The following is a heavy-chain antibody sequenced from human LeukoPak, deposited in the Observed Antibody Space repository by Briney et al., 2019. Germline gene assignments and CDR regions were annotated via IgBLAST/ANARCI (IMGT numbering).Heavy chain of an antibody. Sequence: ASVKVSCKASGYTFTSYYMHWVRQAPGQGFEWMGIINPSGGSTSYAQKFQGRVTVTRDTFTSTVYMDLRSLRSEDTAVYYCARPLAPVMLNAFDIWGQGTMITVSS. CDR3: ARPLAPVMLNAFDI. CDR2: INPSGGST. V-gene: IGHV1-46*01. D-gene: IGHD3-16*01. J-gene: IGHJ3*02. CDR1: GYTFTSYY.